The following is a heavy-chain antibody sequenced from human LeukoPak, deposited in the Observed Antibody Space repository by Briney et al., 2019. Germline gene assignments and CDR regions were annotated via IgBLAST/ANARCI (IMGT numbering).Heavy chain of an antibody. J-gene: IGHJ5*02. V-gene: IGHV1-24*01. Sequence: ASVKVSCKVSGYTLTELSMHWVRQAPGKGLEWMGGFDPEDGETIYAQKFQGRVTMTEDTSTDTAYMELSSLRSEDTAVYYCATDERLVGGPLLRGWFDPWGQGTLVTVSS. CDR1: GYTLTELS. CDR2: FDPEDGET. CDR3: ATDERLVGGPLLRGWFDP. D-gene: IGHD3-10*01.